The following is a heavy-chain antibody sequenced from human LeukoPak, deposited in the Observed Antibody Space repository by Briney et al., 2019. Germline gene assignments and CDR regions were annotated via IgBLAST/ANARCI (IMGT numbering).Heavy chain of an antibody. CDR3: ARSRGDYDFWSGYYPNYYYYYYMDV. CDR1: GGSISSGGYY. CDR2: IYYSGST. Sequence: SETLSLTCTVSGGSISSGGYYWSWIRQHPGKGLEWIGYIYYSGSTYYNPSLKSRVTITVDTSKNQFSLKLSSVTAADTAVYYCARSRGDYDFWSGYYPNYYYYYYMDVWGKGTTVTVSS. V-gene: IGHV4-31*03. J-gene: IGHJ6*03. D-gene: IGHD3-3*01.